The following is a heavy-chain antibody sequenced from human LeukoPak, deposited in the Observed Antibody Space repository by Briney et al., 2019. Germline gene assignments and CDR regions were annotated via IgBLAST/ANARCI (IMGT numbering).Heavy chain of an antibody. V-gene: IGHV3-23*01. Sequence: GGSLRLSCAASGFTFSSYAMSWVRQAPWKGLEWVSAISGSGGSTYYADSVKGRFTISRDNSKNTLYLQMNSLRAEDTAVYYCAKDLWGTDYYFDYWGQGTLVTVSS. CDR3: AKDLWGTDYYFDY. CDR2: ISGSGGST. D-gene: IGHD3-16*01. CDR1: GFTFSSYA. J-gene: IGHJ4*02.